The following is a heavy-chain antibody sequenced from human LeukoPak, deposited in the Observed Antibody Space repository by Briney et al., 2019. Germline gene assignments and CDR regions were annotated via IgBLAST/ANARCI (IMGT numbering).Heavy chain of an antibody. Sequence: DPSETLSLTCTVSGDSINSLDLRSWVRQPPGKGLEWIGEMYLSGTTHSNPSVKSRVTISIDKSKNQFFLNLSSVTAADTAVYYCAGLVGRYSSGLYYYYFDYWGQGTLVTVSS. CDR2: MYLSGTT. V-gene: IGHV4-4*02. CDR1: GDSINSLDL. J-gene: IGHJ4*02. D-gene: IGHD3-22*01. CDR3: AGLVGRYSSGLYYYYFDY.